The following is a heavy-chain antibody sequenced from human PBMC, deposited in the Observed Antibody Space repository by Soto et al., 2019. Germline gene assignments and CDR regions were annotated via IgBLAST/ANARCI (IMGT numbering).Heavy chain of an antibody. CDR2: IYPGDSDT. Sequence: GEALKISCKGSGYSFTSYWIGGVRQMPGKGLEWMGIIYPGDSDTRYSPSFQGQVTISADKSISTAYLQWSSLKASDTAMYYCARRYCSGGSCYSRPNWFDPWGQGTLVTVSS. V-gene: IGHV5-51*01. CDR1: GYSFTSYW. CDR3: ARRYCSGGSCYSRPNWFDP. D-gene: IGHD2-15*01. J-gene: IGHJ5*02.